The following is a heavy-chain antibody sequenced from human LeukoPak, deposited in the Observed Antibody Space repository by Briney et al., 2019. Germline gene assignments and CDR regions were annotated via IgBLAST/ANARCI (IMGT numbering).Heavy chain of an antibody. Sequence: ASVKVSCKASGYTFTSFSITWVRQAPGQGLEWMGWINPDSGGTHYAQKFQGRVTLTRDPSLSTAYMELSRLRSDDTAVYYCAKDISTHMEPPDWFDSWGQGTLVTVAS. CDR2: INPDSGGT. V-gene: IGHV1-2*02. D-gene: IGHD1-1*01. CDR1: GYTFTSFS. CDR3: AKDISTHMEPPDWFDS. J-gene: IGHJ5*01.